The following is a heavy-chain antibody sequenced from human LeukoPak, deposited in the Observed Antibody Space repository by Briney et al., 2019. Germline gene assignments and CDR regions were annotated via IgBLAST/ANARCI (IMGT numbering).Heavy chain of an antibody. CDR2: IYYSGST. D-gene: IGHD2-8*01. CDR1: GGSISSYY. CDR3: ARAEWWDHALVDY. J-gene: IGHJ4*02. V-gene: IGHV4-59*01. Sequence: PSETLSLTCTVSGGSISSYYWSWIRQPPGKGLEWIGYIYYSGSTNYNPSLESRVTISVDTSKNQFSLKLSSVTAADTAVYYCARAEWWDHALVDYWGQGTLVTVSS.